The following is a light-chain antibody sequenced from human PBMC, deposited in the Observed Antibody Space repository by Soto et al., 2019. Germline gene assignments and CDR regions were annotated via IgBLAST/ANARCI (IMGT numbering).Light chain of an antibody. CDR3: QQYHNWPRT. CDR2: GAS. J-gene: IGKJ1*01. CDR1: QSMGSN. Sequence: EMVMTQSPASLSVSPGERATLSCRASQSMGSNLAWYQQKPGQAPRLLIYGASTRATGIPARFSGSGSGTEFTLTITSLQSEDFAVYYCQQYHNWPRTFGQGTKVDIK. V-gene: IGKV3-15*01.